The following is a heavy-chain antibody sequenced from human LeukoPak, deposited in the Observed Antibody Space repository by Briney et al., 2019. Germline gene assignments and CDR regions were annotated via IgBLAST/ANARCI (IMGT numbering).Heavy chain of an antibody. Sequence: PSETLSLTCAVSGGSISSSNWWSWVRQPPGKGLEWIGEIYHSGSTNYNPSLKSRVTISVDKSKNQFSLKLSSVTAADTAVYYCARRWDGYDILTGYYYYFDYWGQGTLVTVSS. V-gene: IGHV4-4*02. CDR1: GGSISSSNW. J-gene: IGHJ4*02. CDR2: IYHSGST. D-gene: IGHD3-9*01. CDR3: ARRWDGYDILTGYYYYFDY.